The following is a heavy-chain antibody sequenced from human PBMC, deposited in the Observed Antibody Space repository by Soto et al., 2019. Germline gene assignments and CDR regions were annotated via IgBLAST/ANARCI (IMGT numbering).Heavy chain of an antibody. CDR1: GGTFSSYA. Sequence: QVQLVQSGAEVKKPGSSVKVSCKASGGTFSSYAISWVRQAPGQGLEWMGGIIPIFGTANYAQKFQGRVPITADKSTSADYMELSSLRSEDTAVYYCAREGITMVRGVRYYYYYGMDVWGQGTTVTVSS. D-gene: IGHD3-10*01. J-gene: IGHJ6*02. V-gene: IGHV1-69*14. CDR2: IIPIFGTA. CDR3: AREGITMVRGVRYYYYYGMDV.